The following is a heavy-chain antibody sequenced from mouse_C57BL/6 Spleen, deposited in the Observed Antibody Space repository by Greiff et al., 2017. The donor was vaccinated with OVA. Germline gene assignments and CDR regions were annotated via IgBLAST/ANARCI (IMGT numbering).Heavy chain of an antibody. Sequence: DVHLVESGGGLVKPGGSLKLSCAASGFTFSSYTMSWVRQTPEKRLEWVATISGGGGNTYYPDSVKGRFTISRDNAKNTLYLQMSSLRSEDTALYYCARDYEYFDYWGQGTTLTVSS. J-gene: IGHJ2*01. V-gene: IGHV5-9*01. CDR1: GFTFSSYT. CDR2: ISGGGGNT. CDR3: ARDYEYFDY. D-gene: IGHD1-1*01.